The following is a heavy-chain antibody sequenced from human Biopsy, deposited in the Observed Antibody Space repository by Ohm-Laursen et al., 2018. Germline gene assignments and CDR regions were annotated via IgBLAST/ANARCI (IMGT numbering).Heavy chain of an antibody. J-gene: IGHJ6*02. V-gene: IGHV3-48*01. CDR2: IKSDSTTI. Sequence: SLRLSCTASGFRFSGYHMHWVRQAPGKGLQWLAYIKSDSTTIYYADSVKGRFTISRDNAKNSLFLQMNSLRAEDTAIYYCAREQLMVFAMDVWGQGTTVTVSS. CDR1: GFRFSGYH. D-gene: IGHD2-8*01. CDR3: AREQLMVFAMDV.